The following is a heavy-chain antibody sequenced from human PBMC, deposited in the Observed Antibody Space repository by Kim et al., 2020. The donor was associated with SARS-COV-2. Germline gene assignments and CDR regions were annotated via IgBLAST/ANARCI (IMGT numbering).Heavy chain of an antibody. CDR3: AKGWEGDIVATMGYFDY. V-gene: IGHV3-30*18. D-gene: IGHD5-12*01. Sequence: GGSLRLSCAASGFTFSSYGMHWVRQAPGKGLEWVAVISYDGSNKYYADSVKGRFTISRDNSKNTLYLQMNSLRAEDTAVYYCAKGWEGDIVATMGYFDYWGQGTLVTVSS. J-gene: IGHJ4*02. CDR2: ISYDGSNK. CDR1: GFTFSSYG.